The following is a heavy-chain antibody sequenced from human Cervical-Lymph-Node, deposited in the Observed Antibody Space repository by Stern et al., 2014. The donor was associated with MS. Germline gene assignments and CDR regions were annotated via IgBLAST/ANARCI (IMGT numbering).Heavy chain of an antibody. CDR2: IKSDGSST. V-gene: IGHV3-74*02. CDR1: GITLSSYW. J-gene: IGHJ4*02. CDR3: ARSVGSSSDYFDY. D-gene: IGHD6-6*01. Sequence: EVQLVESGGGLVQPGGSLRLSCAASGITLSSYWMHWVRQAPGKGLVWVSRIKSDGSSTSYVDSVKGRFTISRDNAKNTLYLQMNSLRAEDTAAYYCARSVGSSSDYFDYWGQGTLVTVSS.